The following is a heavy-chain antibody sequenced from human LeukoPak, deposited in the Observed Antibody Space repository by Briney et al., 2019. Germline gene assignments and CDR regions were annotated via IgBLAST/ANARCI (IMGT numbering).Heavy chain of an antibody. CDR1: GYTFTGYY. Sequence: ASVKVSCKASGYTFTGYYMHWVRQAPGQGLEWMGWINPNSGGTNYAQKFQGRVTMTRDTSISTAYMELSRLRSEDTAVYYCARSRIVVVPAAIRNFWFDPWGQGTLVTVSS. CDR3: ARSRIVVVPAAIRNFWFDP. V-gene: IGHV1-2*02. J-gene: IGHJ5*02. CDR2: INPNSGGT. D-gene: IGHD2-2*01.